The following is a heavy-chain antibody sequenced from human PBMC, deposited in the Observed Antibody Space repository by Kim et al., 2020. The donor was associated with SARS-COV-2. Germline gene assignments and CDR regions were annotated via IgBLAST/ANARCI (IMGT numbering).Heavy chain of an antibody. V-gene: IGHV6-1*01. Sequence: DYAIAVKSRITINPDTSKTQFSLQLNSVTPEDTAVYYCARAGSSWSFDYWGQGTLVTVSS. CDR3: ARAGSSWSFDY. D-gene: IGHD6-13*01. J-gene: IGHJ4*02.